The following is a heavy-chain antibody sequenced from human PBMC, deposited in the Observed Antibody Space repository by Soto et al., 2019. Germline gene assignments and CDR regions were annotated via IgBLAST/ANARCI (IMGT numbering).Heavy chain of an antibody. J-gene: IGHJ3*02. V-gene: IGHV4-59*01. CDR1: GGSISPNY. CDR3: ARETHVADATGWFSAFAI. CDR2: IYHSGST. Sequence: ASETLSLTCIISGGSISPNYWSWIRQPPGKGPEWIGYIYHSGSTNYNPSLKGRVTISVDTSKNEFSLKVNSVTAADTAVYYCARETHVADATGWFSAFAIWGPGKMVTVSS. D-gene: IGHD6-19*01.